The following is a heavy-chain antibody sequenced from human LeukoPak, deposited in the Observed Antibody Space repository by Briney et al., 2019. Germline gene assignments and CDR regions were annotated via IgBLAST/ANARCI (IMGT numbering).Heavy chain of an antibody. V-gene: IGHV1-2*02. CDR1: GYTFTGYY. D-gene: IGHD3-10*01. CDR3: ARESRFGELSHYYYYYMDV. J-gene: IGHJ6*03. Sequence: GASVKVSCKASGYTFTGYYMHWVRQAPGQGLEWMGWINPKSGGTNYAQKFQGRVTMTRDTSISTAYMELSRLRSDDTAVYYCARESRFGELSHYYYYYMDVWGKGTTVTVSS. CDR2: INPKSGGT.